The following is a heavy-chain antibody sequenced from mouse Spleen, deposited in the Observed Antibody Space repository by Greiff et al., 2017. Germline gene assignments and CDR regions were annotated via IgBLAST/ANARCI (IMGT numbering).Heavy chain of an antibody. CDR2: INPSTGGT. J-gene: IGHJ3*01. V-gene: IGHV1-42*01. CDR3: ARGGVPPGFAY. CDR1: GYSFTGYY. Sequence: EVQLQQSGPELVKPGASVKISCKASGYSFTGYYMNWVKQSPEKSLEWIGEINPSTGGTTYNQKFKAKATLTVDKSSSTAYMQLKSLTSEDSAVYYCARGGVPPGFAYWGQGTLVTVSA.